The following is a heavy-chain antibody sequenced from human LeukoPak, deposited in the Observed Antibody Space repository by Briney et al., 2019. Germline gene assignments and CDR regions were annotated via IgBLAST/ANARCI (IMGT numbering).Heavy chain of an antibody. CDR2: INYGGNT. Sequence: SETLSLTCTVSGGSITRSDYYWGWIRQPPGKGLEWSGSINYGGNTYYNPSLKSRVTLSVDTSKNQFSLKLSSVTAADTAVYYCAREAPSEAAAANDAFDIWGQGTMVTVSS. CDR3: AREAPSEAAAANDAFDI. D-gene: IGHD6-13*01. V-gene: IGHV4-39*07. J-gene: IGHJ3*02. CDR1: GGSITRSDYY.